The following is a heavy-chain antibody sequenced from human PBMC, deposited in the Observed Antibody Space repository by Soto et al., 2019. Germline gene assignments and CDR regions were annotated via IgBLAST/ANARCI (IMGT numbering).Heavy chain of an antibody. Sequence: PSVKVSCKASGFTFTSSAVQWVRQARGQRLEWIGWIVVGSGNTNYAQKFQERVTITRDMSTSTAYVELSSLRSEDTAVYYCAAEATVVTPYYYYGMDVWGQGTTVTVSS. CDR2: IVVGSGNT. CDR3: AAEATVVTPYYYYGMDV. CDR1: GFTFTSSA. J-gene: IGHJ6*02. D-gene: IGHD4-17*01. V-gene: IGHV1-58*01.